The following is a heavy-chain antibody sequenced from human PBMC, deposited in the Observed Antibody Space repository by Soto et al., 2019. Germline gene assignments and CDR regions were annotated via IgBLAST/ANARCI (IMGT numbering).Heavy chain of an antibody. D-gene: IGHD2-8*02. V-gene: IGHV2-5*02. J-gene: IGHJ3*02. CDR2: IYWDDDK. CDR3: AHYFYILVDDACEI. CDR1: GFSLSTSGVG. Sequence: QITLKESGPTLVKPTQTLTLTCTFSGFSLSTSGVGVGWIRQRPGKALEWLALIYWDDDKRYSPSLKSRLTITKDTSKNQVVLTMTNMDPVDTATYYCAHYFYILVDDACEIWGQGTMVTVSS.